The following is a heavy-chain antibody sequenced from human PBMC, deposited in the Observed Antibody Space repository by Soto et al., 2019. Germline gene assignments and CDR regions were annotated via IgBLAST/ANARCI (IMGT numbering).Heavy chain of an antibody. V-gene: IGHV1-18*01. J-gene: IGHJ1*01. CDR3: AKDYGETDAEYFQH. D-gene: IGHD4-17*01. Sequence: ASVKVSCKASGYTFTSYGISWVRQAPGQGLEWMGWISAYNGNTNYAQKLQGRVTITTDTSTSTAYMELRSLRSDDTAVYYCAKDYGETDAEYFQHWGQGTLVTVSS. CDR1: GYTFTSYG. CDR2: ISAYNGNT.